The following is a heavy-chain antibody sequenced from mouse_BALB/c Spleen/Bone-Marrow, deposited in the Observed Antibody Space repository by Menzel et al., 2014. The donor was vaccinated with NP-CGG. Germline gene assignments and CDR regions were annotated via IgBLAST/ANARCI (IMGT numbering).Heavy chain of an antibody. CDR3: ARSDYRCDPLAY. Sequence: QVQLQQSGAELVMPGASVKMSCKASGHTFTDYWMHWVKQRPGQGLEWIGAIDTSDSYTSYNQKFKGKATLTVDESSNTAYMQLSSLTSEDSAVYYCARSDYRCDPLAYWGQGTLVTVSA. V-gene: IGHV1-69*01. CDR2: IDTSDSYT. D-gene: IGHD2-14*01. J-gene: IGHJ3*01. CDR1: GHTFTDYW.